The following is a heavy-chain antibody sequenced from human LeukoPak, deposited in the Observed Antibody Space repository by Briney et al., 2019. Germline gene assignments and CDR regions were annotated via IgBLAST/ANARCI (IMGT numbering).Heavy chain of an antibody. Sequence: ASVKVSCKASGYTFTSYDINWVRQATGQGLEWMGWMNPNSGNTGYAQKFQGRVTMTRNTSISTAYMELSSLRSEDMAVYYCARATWRWAYFDYWGQGTLVTVSS. D-gene: IGHD1-26*01. V-gene: IGHV1-8*01. CDR3: ARATWRWAYFDY. CDR2: MNPNSGNT. CDR1: GYTFTSYD. J-gene: IGHJ4*02.